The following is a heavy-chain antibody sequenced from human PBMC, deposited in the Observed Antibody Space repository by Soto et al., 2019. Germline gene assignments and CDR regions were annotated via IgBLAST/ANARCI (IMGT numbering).Heavy chain of an antibody. CDR2: IYYSGST. CDR3: ARDLSSSYAFDI. D-gene: IGHD6-6*01. V-gene: IGHV4-59*01. J-gene: IGHJ3*02. CDR1: GGSIGSFD. Sequence: PSETLSLTCTVSGGSIGSFDWSWIRQPPGKGLEWIGYIYYSGSTNYNPSLKSRVTISVDTSKNQFSLKLSSVTAADTAVYCCARDLSSSYAFDIWGQGTMVTVSS.